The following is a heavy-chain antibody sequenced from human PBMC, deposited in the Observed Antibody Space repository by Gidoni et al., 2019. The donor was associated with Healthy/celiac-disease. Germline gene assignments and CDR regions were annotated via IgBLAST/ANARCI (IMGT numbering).Heavy chain of an antibody. V-gene: IGHV3-64D*09. CDR2: ISSNGGST. Sequence: EVQLVESGGGLVQPGGSLRLSCSASGFTFSSYAMHWVRQAPGKGLEYVSAISSNGGSTYYADSVKGRFTISRDNSKNTLYLQMSSLRAEDTAVYYCVKFDYYDSSGYYYGHYWGQGTLVTVSS. D-gene: IGHD3-22*01. J-gene: IGHJ4*02. CDR3: VKFDYYDSSGYYYGHY. CDR1: GFTFSSYA.